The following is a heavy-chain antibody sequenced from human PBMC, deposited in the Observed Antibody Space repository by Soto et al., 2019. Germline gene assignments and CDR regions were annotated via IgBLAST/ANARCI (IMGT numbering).Heavy chain of an antibody. Sequence: GGSLRLSCSASGFTFGDYSMTWLRQAPGKGLEWVSFIRNIASGGTAEYAASVRGRFTISRDDSNSITYLQMNSLRAEDTAMYYRTRDRLLPDYWSQGTLVTVSS. CDR3: TRDRLLPDY. V-gene: IGHV3-49*03. J-gene: IGHJ4*02. CDR2: IRNIASGGTA. CDR1: GFTFGDYS.